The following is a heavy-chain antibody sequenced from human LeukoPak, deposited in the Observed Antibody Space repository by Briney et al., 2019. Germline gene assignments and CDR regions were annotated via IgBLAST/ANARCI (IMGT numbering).Heavy chain of an antibody. CDR2: INSDGSST. V-gene: IGHV3-74*01. D-gene: IGHD3-22*01. Sequence: RPGGSLRLSCAASGFTFSSYWMHWVRQAPGKGLVWVSRINSDGSSTSYADSVKGRFTISRDNSKNTLYLQMNSLRAEDTAVYYCARGPYYDSSGYTLNGFDYWGQGTLVTVSS. J-gene: IGHJ4*02. CDR3: ARGPYYDSSGYTLNGFDY. CDR1: GFTFSSYW.